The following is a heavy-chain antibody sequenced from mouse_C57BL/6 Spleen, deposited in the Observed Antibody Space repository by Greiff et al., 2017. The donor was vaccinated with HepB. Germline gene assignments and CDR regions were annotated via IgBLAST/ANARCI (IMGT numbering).Heavy chain of an antibody. CDR3: ARRSPYYAMDD. CDR1: GYTFTSYW. Sequence: QVQLKQPGAELVRPGSSVKLSCKASGYTFTSYWMHWVKQRPIQGLEWIGNIDPSDSETHYNQKFKDKATLTVDKSSSTAYMQLSSLTSEDSAVYYCARRSPYYAMDDWGQGTSVTVSS. CDR2: IDPSDSET. V-gene: IGHV1-52*01. D-gene: IGHD1-1*01. J-gene: IGHJ4*01.